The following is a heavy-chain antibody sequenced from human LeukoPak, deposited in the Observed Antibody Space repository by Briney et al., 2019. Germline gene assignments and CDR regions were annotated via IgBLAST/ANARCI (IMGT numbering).Heavy chain of an antibody. J-gene: IGHJ4*02. CDR1: GFTFSSYG. CDR3: AKVASYGSGKFGY. D-gene: IGHD3-10*01. CDR2: IRYDGSNK. V-gene: IGHV3-30*02. Sequence: PGGSLRLSCAASGFTFSSYGMHWVRQAPGKGLEWVAFIRYDGSNKYYADSVKGRFTISRDNSKNTLYLQMNSLRAEDTAVYYCAKVASYGSGKFGYWGQGTLVTVSS.